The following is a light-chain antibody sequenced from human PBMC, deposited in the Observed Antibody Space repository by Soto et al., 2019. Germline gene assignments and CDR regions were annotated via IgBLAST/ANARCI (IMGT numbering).Light chain of an antibody. CDR3: QQYNVWPLT. Sequence: EIVMTQSPATLSVSPGERATLSCRASQSVSSNLAWYQQKPGQTPKLLIYVASTRATGIPGRFSGSGSGTEFTLTISSLQSEDFAVYCCQQYNVWPLTFGGGTKVEFK. V-gene: IGKV3-15*01. CDR1: QSVSSN. J-gene: IGKJ4*01. CDR2: VAS.